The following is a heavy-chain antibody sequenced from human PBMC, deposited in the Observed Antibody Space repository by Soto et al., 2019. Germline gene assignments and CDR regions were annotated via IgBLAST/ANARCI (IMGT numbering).Heavy chain of an antibody. Sequence: GGSLRLSCAASGFTFSSYWMSWVRQAPGKGLEWVANIKQDGSEKYYVDSVKGRFTISRDNAKNSLYLQMNSLRAEDTAVYYCASLSSGWSYGYYFDYWGQGTLVTVSS. CDR3: ASLSSGWSYGYYFDY. CDR2: IKQDGSEK. V-gene: IGHV3-7*01. CDR1: GFTFSSYW. J-gene: IGHJ4*02. D-gene: IGHD6-19*01.